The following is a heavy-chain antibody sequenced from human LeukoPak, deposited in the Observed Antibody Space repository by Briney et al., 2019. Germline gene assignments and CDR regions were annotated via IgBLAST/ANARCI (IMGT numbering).Heavy chain of an antibody. V-gene: IGHV4-59*12. Sequence: SETLSLTCTVSGGSISSYYWSWLRQPPGKGLEWIGYIYYSGSTNYNPSLKSRVTISVDTSKNQFSLKLSSVTAADTAVYYCATDSWSRDAFDIWGQGTMVTVSS. J-gene: IGHJ3*02. D-gene: IGHD3-22*01. CDR2: IYYSGST. CDR1: GGSISSYY. CDR3: ATDSWSRDAFDI.